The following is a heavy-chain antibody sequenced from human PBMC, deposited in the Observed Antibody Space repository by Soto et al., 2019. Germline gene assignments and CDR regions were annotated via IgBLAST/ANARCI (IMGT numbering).Heavy chain of an antibody. Sequence: ASVKVSCKASGYTLTGDGIGWVRQAPGQGLEWMGWISAYNGNTNYAQKLQGRVTMTTDTSTSTAYMELRSLRSDDTAVYYCARVEGYCSGGSCPDGNWFDPWGQGTLVTVSS. CDR1: GYTLTGDG. V-gene: IGHV1-18*01. CDR3: ARVEGYCSGGSCPDGNWFDP. CDR2: ISAYNGNT. D-gene: IGHD2-15*01. J-gene: IGHJ5*02.